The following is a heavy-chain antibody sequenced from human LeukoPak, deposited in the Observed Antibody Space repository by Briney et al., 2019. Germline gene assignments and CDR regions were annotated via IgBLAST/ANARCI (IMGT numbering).Heavy chain of an antibody. V-gene: IGHV3-49*04. J-gene: IGHJ4*02. CDR1: GFTFSDAW. CDR2: IRGKLYGGTT. Sequence: PGGSLRLSCAASGFTFSDAWMTWVRQAPGKGLEWVGFIRGKLYGGTTEYAASVKGRFTISRDDSKGVAYLQMNSLKTEDTGVYYCTRDRWKDYYGNSGYLQWGRGTLVTVSS. CDR3: TRDRWKDYYGNSGYLQ. D-gene: IGHD3-22*01.